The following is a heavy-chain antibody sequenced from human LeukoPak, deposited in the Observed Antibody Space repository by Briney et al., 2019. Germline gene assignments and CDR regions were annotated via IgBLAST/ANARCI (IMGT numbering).Heavy chain of an antibody. V-gene: IGHV3-53*01. D-gene: IGHD3-10*01. CDR3: AKDLTGSGSYYYGHPYYFDY. J-gene: IGHJ4*02. CDR1: GFTVSNNY. CDR2: IYAGDST. Sequence: GGSLRLSCAASGFTVSNNYMSWVRQAPGKGLEWVSVIYAGDSTYYADSVKGRFTISRDNSKNTLFLQMNSLRVEDTAVYYCAKDLTGSGSYYYGHPYYFDYWGQGTLVTVSS.